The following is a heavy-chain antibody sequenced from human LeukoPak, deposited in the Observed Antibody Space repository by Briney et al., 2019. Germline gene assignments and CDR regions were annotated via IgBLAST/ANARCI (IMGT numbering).Heavy chain of an antibody. Sequence: GGSLRLSCAASGFTVSSNYMSWVRQAPGKGLEWVSVIYSGGSTYYADSVKGRFTISRDNSKNTLYLQMNSLRAEDTAVYYCARGSDSLGGSYFEDYWGQGTLVTVPS. V-gene: IGHV3-66*01. CDR3: ARGSDSLGGSYFEDY. J-gene: IGHJ4*02. CDR2: IYSGGST. D-gene: IGHD1-26*01. CDR1: GFTVSSNY.